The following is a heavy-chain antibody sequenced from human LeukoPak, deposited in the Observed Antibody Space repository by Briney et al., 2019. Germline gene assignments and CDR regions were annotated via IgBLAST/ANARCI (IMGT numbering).Heavy chain of an antibody. D-gene: IGHD3-10*01. CDR3: ASHILFSYGYFDY. J-gene: IGHJ4*02. Sequence: SETLSLTCTVSGGSISSGSYYWSWIRQPAGKGLEWIGRIYTSGSTNYNPSLKSRVTISVDTSKNQFSLKLSSVTAADTAVYYCASHILFSYGYFDYWGQGTLVTVSS. CDR2: IYTSGST. CDR1: GGSISSGSYY. V-gene: IGHV4-61*02.